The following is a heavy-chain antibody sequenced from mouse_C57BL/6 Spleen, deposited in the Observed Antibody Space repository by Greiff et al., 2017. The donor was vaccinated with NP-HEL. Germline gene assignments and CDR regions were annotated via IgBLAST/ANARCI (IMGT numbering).Heavy chain of an antibody. D-gene: IGHD2-1*01. J-gene: IGHJ1*03. CDR3: ARNKDGKGYFDV. Sequence: VKVVESGPGLVAPSQSLSITCTVSGFSLTSYAISWVRQPPGKGLEWLGVIWTGGGTNYNSALKSRLSISKDNSKSQVFLKMNSLQTEDTARDYCARNKDGKGYFDVWGTGTTVTVSS. CDR1: GFSLTSYA. CDR2: IWTGGGT. V-gene: IGHV2-9-1*01.